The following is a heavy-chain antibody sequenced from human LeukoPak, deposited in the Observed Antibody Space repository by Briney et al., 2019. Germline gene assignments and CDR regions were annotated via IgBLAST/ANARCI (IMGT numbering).Heavy chain of an antibody. D-gene: IGHD1-26*01. CDR2: ISGSGGST. CDR3: AREGRASTFDY. J-gene: IGHJ4*02. V-gene: IGHV3-23*01. CDR1: GFTFNNFA. Sequence: GGSLRLSCAASGFTFNNFAMSWVRQAPGKGLEWVSAISGSGGSTYYADSVKGRFTISRDNSKNTLYLQMNSLRAEDTAVYYCAREGRASTFDYWGQGTLVTVSS.